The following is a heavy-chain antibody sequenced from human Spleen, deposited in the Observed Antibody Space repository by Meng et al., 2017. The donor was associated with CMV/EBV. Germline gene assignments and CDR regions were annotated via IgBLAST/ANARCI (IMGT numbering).Heavy chain of an antibody. V-gene: IGHV3-20*04. CDR3: ASRGRLRSDFDY. CDR2: INWSGDST. J-gene: IGHJ4*02. D-gene: IGHD2-15*01. CDR1: GLTFDDYG. Sequence: CAAAGLTFDDYGMAWVRQVPGKGLEWVSGINWSGDSTGYADSVKGRFTISRDNAKNSLYLQMNRLRGDDTALYFCASRGRLRSDFDYWGQGTLVTVSS.